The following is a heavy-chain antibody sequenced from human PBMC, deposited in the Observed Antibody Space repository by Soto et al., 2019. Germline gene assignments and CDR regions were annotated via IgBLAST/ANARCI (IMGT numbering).Heavy chain of an antibody. CDR1: GGTFSSYA. D-gene: IGHD3-22*01. CDR2: IIPIFGTA. CDR3: ARSDPQYDSSGYDGMDV. J-gene: IGHJ6*02. V-gene: IGHV1-69*13. Sequence: SLKVSCKASGGTFSSYAISWVRQAPGQGLEWMGGIIPIFGTANYAQKFQGRVTITADESTSTAYMELSSLRSEDTAVYYCARSDPQYDSSGYDGMDVWGQGTTVTVSS.